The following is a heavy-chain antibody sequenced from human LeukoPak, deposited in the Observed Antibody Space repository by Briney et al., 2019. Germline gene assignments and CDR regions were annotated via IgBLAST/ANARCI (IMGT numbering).Heavy chain of an antibody. CDR3: ARGGAARPDY. CDR2: ISSSSSTM. Sequence: GGSLRLSCAASGFTFSSYGMNWVRQAPGKGLEWVSYISSSSSTMSYADSVKGRFTISRDNAKNSLYLQMNSLGAEDTAVYYCARGGAARPDYWGQGTLVTVSS. CDR1: GFTFSSYG. V-gene: IGHV3-48*01. D-gene: IGHD6-6*01. J-gene: IGHJ4*02.